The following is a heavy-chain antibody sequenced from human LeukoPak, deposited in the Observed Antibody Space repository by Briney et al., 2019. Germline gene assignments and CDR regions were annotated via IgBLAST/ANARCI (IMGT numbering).Heavy chain of an antibody. Sequence: ETLSLTCTVSGGSISSSSYYWGWIRQPPGKGLEWVANIKQDGSEKYYVDSVKGRFTISRDNAKNSLYLQMNSLRAEDTAVYYCARGQWELQYWGQGTLVTVSS. CDR2: IKQDGSEK. CDR1: GGSISSSSYY. CDR3: ARGQWELQY. D-gene: IGHD1-26*01. J-gene: IGHJ4*02. V-gene: IGHV3-7*01.